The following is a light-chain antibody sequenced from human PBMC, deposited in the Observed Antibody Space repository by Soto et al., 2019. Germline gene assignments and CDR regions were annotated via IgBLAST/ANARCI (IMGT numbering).Light chain of an antibody. CDR3: LLSFGGDRV. CDR1: TGAVTSGHY. Sequence: QAVVTQETSLTVSTGRTVTLTCGSSTGAVTSGHYAYWFQQKPGQVPTTLIHDTTNKHSWTPARFSGSILGGKAALTLSGAQPEDEADYHCLLSFGGDRVFSGGTQLTVL. J-gene: IGLJ3*02. V-gene: IGLV7-46*01. CDR2: DTT.